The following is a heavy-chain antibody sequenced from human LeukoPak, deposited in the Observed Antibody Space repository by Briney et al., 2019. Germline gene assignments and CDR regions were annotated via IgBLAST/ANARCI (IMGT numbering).Heavy chain of an antibody. D-gene: IGHD3-22*01. CDR2: INPNSGGT. CDR3: ARDESVRADGYQSY. V-gene: IGHV1-2*02. J-gene: IGHJ4*02. CDR1: GYTFTGYY. Sequence: GASVKVSCKASGYTFTGYYMHWVRQAPGQGLEWMGWINPNSGGTNYAQKFQGRVTMTRDTSISTAYMELSRLRSDDTAVYYCARDESVRADGYQSYWGRGTLVTVSS.